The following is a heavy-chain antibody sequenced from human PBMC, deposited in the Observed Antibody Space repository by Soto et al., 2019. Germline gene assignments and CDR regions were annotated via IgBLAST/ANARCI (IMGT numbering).Heavy chain of an antibody. CDR3: AHVYWVAAGIRYYFDY. D-gene: IGHD1-1*01. J-gene: IGHJ4*02. CDR1: GFSLTTDAVG. V-gene: IGHV2-5*02. CDR2: IYWDDDK. Sequence: QITLKESGPTLVKPTQTLTLTCTFSGFSLTTDAVGVGWIRQPPGKALEWLALIYWDDDKRYSPALKSRLTSTKDASRNQVVLTLTNMDTADTATYYCAHVYWVAAGIRYYFDYWGQGTLVTVSS.